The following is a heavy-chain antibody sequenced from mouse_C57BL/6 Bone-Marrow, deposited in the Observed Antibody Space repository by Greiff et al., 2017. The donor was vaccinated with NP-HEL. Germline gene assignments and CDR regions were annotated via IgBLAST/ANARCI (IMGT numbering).Heavy chain of an antibody. V-gene: IGHV8-8*01. Sequence: ESGPGILQPSQTLSLTCSFSGFSLSTFGMGVGWIRQPSGKGLEWLAHIWWDDDKYYNPALKSRLTTSKDTSKNQVFLKVANVDTADTATYYCARIAEDYGSSLYAMDYWGQGTSVTVSS. CDR3: ARIAEDYGSSLYAMDY. D-gene: IGHD1-1*01. J-gene: IGHJ4*01. CDR2: IWWDDDK. CDR1: GFSLSTFGMG.